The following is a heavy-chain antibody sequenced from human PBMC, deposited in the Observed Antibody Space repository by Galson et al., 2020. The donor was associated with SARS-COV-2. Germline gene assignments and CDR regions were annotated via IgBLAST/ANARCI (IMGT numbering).Heavy chain of an antibody. D-gene: IGHD3-3*01. CDR1: GGSFSGYY. Sequence: SETLSLTCAVYGGSFSGYYWSWIRQPPGKGLEWIGEINHSGSTNYNPSLKSRVTISVDTSKNQFSLKLSSVTAADTAVYYCARDFWSGYFSWGQGTLVTVSS. V-gene: IGHV4-34*01. J-gene: IGHJ5*02. CDR3: ARDFWSGYFS. CDR2: INHSGST.